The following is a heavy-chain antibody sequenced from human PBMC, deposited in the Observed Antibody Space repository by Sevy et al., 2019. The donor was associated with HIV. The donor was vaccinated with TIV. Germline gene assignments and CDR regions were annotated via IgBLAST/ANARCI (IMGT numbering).Heavy chain of an antibody. CDR1: GFTFSSYS. Sequence: GGFLRLSCAASGFTFSSYSMNWVRQAPGKGLEWVSYISSSSSTIYYADSVKGRFTVSRDNAKNSLYLQMNSLRAEDTAVYYCASLFYDFWSGYYTGYYYYGMDVWGQGTTVTVSS. CDR3: ASLFYDFWSGYYTGYYYYGMDV. J-gene: IGHJ6*02. V-gene: IGHV3-48*01. CDR2: ISSSSSTI. D-gene: IGHD3-3*01.